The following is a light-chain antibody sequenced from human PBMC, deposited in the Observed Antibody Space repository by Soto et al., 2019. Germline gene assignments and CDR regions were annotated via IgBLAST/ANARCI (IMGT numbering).Light chain of an antibody. Sequence: QSALARPACVSGSPGQSITISCTGTSSDVGSYNFVSWYQHLPGKAPKLMIYEVSNRPSGVSDRFSGSKSGNTASLTISGLQAEDEAAYYCSSYTTSSKYVFGTGTKVTVL. J-gene: IGLJ1*01. V-gene: IGLV2-14*01. CDR2: EVS. CDR1: SSDVGSYNF. CDR3: SSYTTSSKYV.